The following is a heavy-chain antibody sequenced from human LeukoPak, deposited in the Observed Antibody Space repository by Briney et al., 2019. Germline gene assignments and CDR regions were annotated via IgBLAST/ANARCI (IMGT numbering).Heavy chain of an antibody. CDR3: AAPTVAGTRGMYYGMDV. D-gene: IGHD6-19*01. CDR2: IYPGDSDT. J-gene: IGHJ6*02. Sequence: GETLKISCKGSGYSFTSYWIGWVRQMPGKGLEWMGIIYPGDSDTRYSPSFQGQVTISADKSISTAYLQWSSLKASDTAMYYCAAPTVAGTRGMYYGMDVWGQGTTVTVSS. CDR1: GYSFTSYW. V-gene: IGHV5-51*01.